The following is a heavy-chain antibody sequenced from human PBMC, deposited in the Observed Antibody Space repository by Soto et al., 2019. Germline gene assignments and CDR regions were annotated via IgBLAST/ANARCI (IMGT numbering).Heavy chain of an antibody. D-gene: IGHD2-15*01. J-gene: IGHJ4*02. CDR3: NTAVAATRSDY. CDR1: GFTFSGSA. V-gene: IGHV3-73*01. CDR2: IRSKANSYAT. Sequence: EVQLVESGGGVVQPGGSLKLSCAASGFTFSGSAMHWVRQASGKGLEWVGRIRSKANSYATAYAASVKVRFTISRDNSKNTAYLQMKSQKTEDTAVDYCNTAVAATRSDYWGQGTLVTVSS.